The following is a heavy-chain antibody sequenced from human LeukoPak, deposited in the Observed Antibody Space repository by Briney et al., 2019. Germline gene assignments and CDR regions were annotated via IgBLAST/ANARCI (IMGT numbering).Heavy chain of an antibody. CDR2: INPRGGTT. CDR1: GYTFTRYY. J-gene: IGHJ4*02. V-gene: IGHV1-46*01. D-gene: IGHD1-1*01. Sequence: GAVRVSCKASGYTFTRYYMHWVRQAPGEGVEWMGIINPRGGTTTSAQKSQRRVTMTSDTSTSTVYIQLSSPRPEDTAVYYFVTGALPYYFAYCGQATPVTAPS. CDR3: VTGALPYYFAY.